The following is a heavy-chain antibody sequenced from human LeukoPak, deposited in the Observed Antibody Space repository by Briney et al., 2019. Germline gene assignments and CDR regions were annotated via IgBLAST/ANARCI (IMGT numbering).Heavy chain of an antibody. CDR3: AKDIEDGGYADAFDI. CDR1: GFTFSSYW. V-gene: IGHV3-74*01. Sequence: GGSLRLSCAASGFTFSSYWMHWVRQAPGKGLVWVSRINSDGSSTSYADSVKGRFTISRDNAKNTLYLQMNSLRAEDTAVYYCAKDIEDGGYADAFDIWGQGTMVTVSS. J-gene: IGHJ3*02. D-gene: IGHD5-12*01. CDR2: INSDGSST.